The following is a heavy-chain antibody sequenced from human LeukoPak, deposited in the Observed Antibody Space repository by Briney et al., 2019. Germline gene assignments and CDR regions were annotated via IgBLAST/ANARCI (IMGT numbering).Heavy chain of an antibody. CDR3: ARQTGSGLFILP. CDR1: GVSISSSNSY. Sequence: SETLSLTCTVSGVSISSSNSYWGWIRQPPGRGLEWMGSIYYSGNTYYNASLKSQVSISIDTSKNQFSLRLTSVTAADTAVYYCARQTGSGLFILPGGQGTLVTVSS. D-gene: IGHD3/OR15-3a*01. CDR2: IYYSGNT. J-gene: IGHJ4*02. V-gene: IGHV4-39*01.